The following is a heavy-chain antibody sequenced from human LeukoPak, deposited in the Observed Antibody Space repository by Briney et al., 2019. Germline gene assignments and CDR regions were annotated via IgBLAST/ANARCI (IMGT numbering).Heavy chain of an antibody. V-gene: IGHV4-34*01. CDR1: GGSFSGYY. CDR3: ARGSRRASYGMDV. CDR2: INHSGST. J-gene: IGHJ6*02. Sequence: PSETLSLTCAVYGGSFSGYYWSWIRQPPGRGLEWIGEINHSGSTNYNPSLKSRVTISGDTSKNQFSLKLSSVTAADTAVYFCARGSRRASYGMDVWGQGTTVIVSS.